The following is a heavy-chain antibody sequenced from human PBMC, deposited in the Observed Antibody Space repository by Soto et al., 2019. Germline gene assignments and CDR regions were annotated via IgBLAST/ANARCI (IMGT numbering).Heavy chain of an antibody. V-gene: IGHV1-46*01. CDR2: INPSGGST. CDR3: ARDLVGAGQA. Sequence: ASVKVPCKASGYTFTSYYMRWVRQAPGQGLEWMGIINPSGGSTSYAQKFQGRVTMTRDTSTSTVYMELSSLRSEDTAVYYCARDLVGAGQAWGQGTLVTVSS. D-gene: IGHD1-26*01. J-gene: IGHJ5*02. CDR1: GYTFTSYY.